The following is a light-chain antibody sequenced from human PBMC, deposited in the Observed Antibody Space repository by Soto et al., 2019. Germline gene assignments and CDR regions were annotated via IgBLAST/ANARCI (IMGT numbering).Light chain of an antibody. V-gene: IGLV2-11*01. J-gene: IGLJ3*02. Sequence: QSALTQPRSVSGSPGQSVTISCTGTSSDVGAYNYVSWYQQHPGKAPKLIIYDVNERTAGVPDRLSGSKSGNTASLSIAGLKAEDEADYYCCSYAGSYTWVFGGGTKLTVL. CDR3: CSYAGSYTWV. CDR1: SSDVGAYNY. CDR2: DVN.